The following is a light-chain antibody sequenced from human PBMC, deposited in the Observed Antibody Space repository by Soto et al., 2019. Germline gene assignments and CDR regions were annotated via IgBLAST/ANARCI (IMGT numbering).Light chain of an antibody. Sequence: EIVMTQSPGTLSLSPREIDTLSCRASQSVSSSYVAWFQQKPGQAPRLLIYGASTRATAIPARFSGSGSGTEFTLSISSLQSEDFAVYYCQQYNTWPRTFGQGPKVDI. CDR3: QQYNTWPRT. J-gene: IGKJ1*01. V-gene: IGKV3-15*01. CDR1: QSVSSS. CDR2: GAS.